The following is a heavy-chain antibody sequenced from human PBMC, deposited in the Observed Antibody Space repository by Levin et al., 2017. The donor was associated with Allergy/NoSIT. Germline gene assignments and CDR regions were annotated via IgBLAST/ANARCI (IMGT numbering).Heavy chain of an antibody. J-gene: IGHJ1*01. Sequence: KPSETLSLTCAVYGGSFSGYYWNWVRQPPGKGLEWIGEINHSGSTNYNPSLKSRVTISLDTSKNQFSLKLSSVTAADTAVYYCARRSRGIAEAGRGGDFQHWGQGTLVTVSS. CDR1: GGSFSGYY. CDR2: INHSGST. CDR3: ARRSRGIAEAGRGGDFQH. D-gene: IGHD6-13*01. V-gene: IGHV4-34*01.